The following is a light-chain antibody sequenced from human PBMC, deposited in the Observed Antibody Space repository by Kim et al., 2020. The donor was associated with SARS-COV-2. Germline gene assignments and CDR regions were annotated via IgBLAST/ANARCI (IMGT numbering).Light chain of an antibody. Sequence: IVMTQSPATLSVSPGERATLSCRASQSVSSNLAWYQQKPGQAPRLLIYGASMRATGIPARFSGSGSETEFTLTITSLQSEDFAIYYCQQYNNWPLYTFGQGTKLEIK. CDR2: GAS. J-gene: IGKJ2*01. V-gene: IGKV3-15*01. CDR1: QSVSSN. CDR3: QQYNNWPLYT.